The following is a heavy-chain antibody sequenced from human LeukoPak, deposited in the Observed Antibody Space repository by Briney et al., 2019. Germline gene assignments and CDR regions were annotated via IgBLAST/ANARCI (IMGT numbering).Heavy chain of an antibody. CDR3: AEDDSSGYYPQPGDY. CDR2: ISYDGSNK. V-gene: IGHV3-30*18. Sequence: GGSLRLSCAASGFTFSSYGMHWVRQAPGKGLEWVAVISYDGSNKYYADSVKGRFTISRDNSKNTLYLQMNSLRAEDTAVYYCAEDDSSGYYPQPGDYWGQGTLVTVSS. CDR1: GFTFSSYG. D-gene: IGHD3-22*01. J-gene: IGHJ4*02.